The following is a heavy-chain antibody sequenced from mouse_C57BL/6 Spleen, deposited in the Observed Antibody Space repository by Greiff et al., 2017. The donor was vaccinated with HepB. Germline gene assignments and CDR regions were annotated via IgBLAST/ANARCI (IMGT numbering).Heavy chain of an antibody. V-gene: IGHV1-61*01. Sequence: QVQLQQPGAELVRPGSSVKLSCKASGYTFTSYWMDWVKQRPGQSLEWIGNIYPSDSETHYNQKFKDKATLTVDKSSSTAYMQLSSLTSEDSAVYYCARSAYGYPYYFDYWGQGTTLTVSS. CDR3: ARSAYGYPYYFDY. CDR1: GYTFTSYW. D-gene: IGHD2-2*01. CDR2: IYPSDSET. J-gene: IGHJ2*01.